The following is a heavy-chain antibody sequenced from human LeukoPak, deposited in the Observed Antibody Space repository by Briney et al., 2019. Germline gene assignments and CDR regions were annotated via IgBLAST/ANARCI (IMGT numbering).Heavy chain of an antibody. CDR1: GGTLSSYA. J-gene: IGHJ4*02. CDR3: ARGLNYYDSSGYLDY. D-gene: IGHD3-22*01. V-gene: IGHV1-69*05. CDR2: IIPIFGTA. Sequence: ASVKVPCKASGGTLSSYAISWVRQAPGQGLEWMGRIIPIFGTANYAQKFQGRVTITTDESTSTAYMELSSLRSEDTAVYYCARGLNYYDSSGYLDYWGQGTLVTVSS.